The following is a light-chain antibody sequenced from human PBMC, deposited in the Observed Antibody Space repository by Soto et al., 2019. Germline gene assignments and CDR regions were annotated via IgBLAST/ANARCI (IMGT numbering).Light chain of an antibody. CDR1: SSNIGAGYD. J-gene: IGLJ2*01. CDR3: QSYDNSLSVPHVV. V-gene: IGLV1-40*01. Sequence: QSVLTQPPSVSGAPGQRVTISCTGSSSNIGAGYDVHWYQQLPGTAPKVLIYGNSNRPSGVPDRISGSKSGTSASLAITGLQAEDEADYYCQSYDNSLSVPHVVFGGGTKLTVL. CDR2: GNS.